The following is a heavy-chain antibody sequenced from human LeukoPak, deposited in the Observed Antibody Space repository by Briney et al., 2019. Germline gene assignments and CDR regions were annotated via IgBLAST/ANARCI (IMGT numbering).Heavy chain of an antibody. V-gene: IGHV3-30*18. CDR3: AKGSSGWYPLGY. CDR1: GFTFSGYG. D-gene: IGHD6-19*01. Sequence: GGSLRLSCAASGFTFSGYGMHWVRQAPGKGLEWVAVISYDGSNKYYADSVKGRFTISRDNSKNTLYLQMNSLRAEDTAVYYCAKGSSGWYPLGYWGQGTLVTVSS. CDR2: ISYDGSNK. J-gene: IGHJ4*02.